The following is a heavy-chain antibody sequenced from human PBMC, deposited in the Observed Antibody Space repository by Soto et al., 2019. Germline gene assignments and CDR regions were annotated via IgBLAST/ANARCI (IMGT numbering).Heavy chain of an antibody. Sequence: SETLSLTFTVSGGSISSSSYYWGWIRQPPGKGLEWIGSIYYSVSTYYNQSLKSRVTISVDTSKNQFSLKLSSVTAADTAVYYCARDDEYEANAIDLWGQGTLVTVSS. J-gene: IGHJ5*02. CDR2: IYYSVST. D-gene: IGHD3-3*01. CDR3: ARDDEYEANAIDL. CDR1: GGSISSSSYY. V-gene: IGHV4-39*02.